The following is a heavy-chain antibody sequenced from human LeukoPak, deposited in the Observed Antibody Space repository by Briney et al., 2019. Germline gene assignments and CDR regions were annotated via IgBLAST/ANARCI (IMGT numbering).Heavy chain of an antibody. D-gene: IGHD3-22*01. Sequence: GGSLRLSCAASGFTFSSYAMHWVRQAPGKGLEWVAVISYDGSNKYYADSVKGRFTIFRDNSKNTLYLQMNSLRAEDTAVYYCARDWRAPNYYDSSGYYWGFDYWGPGTLVTVSS. CDR1: GFTFSSYA. CDR2: ISYDGSNK. CDR3: ARDWRAPNYYDSSGYYWGFDY. J-gene: IGHJ4*02. V-gene: IGHV3-30-3*01.